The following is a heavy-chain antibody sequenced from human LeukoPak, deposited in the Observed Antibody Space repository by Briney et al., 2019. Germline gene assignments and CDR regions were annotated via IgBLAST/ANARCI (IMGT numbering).Heavy chain of an antibody. CDR3: AKDLWSVVTLTLDY. J-gene: IGHJ4*02. Sequence: GGSLRLSCAASGFTFSSYRMSWVRRAPGKGREWVSTISGSGSITYYADSMKGRFTISRDNSKNTLYLQVNSLRAEDTAVYYCAKDLWSVVTLTLDYWGQGTLVTVSS. D-gene: IGHD2-21*02. V-gene: IGHV3-23*01. CDR2: ISGSGSIT. CDR1: GFTFSSYR.